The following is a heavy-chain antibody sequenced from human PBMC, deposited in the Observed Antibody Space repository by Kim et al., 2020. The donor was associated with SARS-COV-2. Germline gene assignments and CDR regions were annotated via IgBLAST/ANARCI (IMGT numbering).Heavy chain of an antibody. CDR3: ARGGHNYYYYYGMDV. V-gene: IGHV3-53*01. J-gene: IGHJ6*02. D-gene: IGHD6-25*01. Sequence: ADSVKGRFTISRDNSKNTLYLQMNSLRAEDTAVYYCARGGHNYYYYYGMDVWGQGTTVTVSS.